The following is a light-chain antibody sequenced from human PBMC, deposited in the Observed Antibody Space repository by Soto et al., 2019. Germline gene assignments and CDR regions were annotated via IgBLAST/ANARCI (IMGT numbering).Light chain of an antibody. Sequence: QSVLTQPPSASGSPGQSVTISCTGTSRDVGGYNYVSWHQQHPGKAPKLIIYDVTKRPSAVPNRFSGSKSGYTASLTVSGLQAEDEADYYCSSFAGGNIYVFGTGTKVTVL. CDR3: SSFAGGNIYV. CDR2: DVT. V-gene: IGLV2-8*01. CDR1: SRDVGGYNY. J-gene: IGLJ1*01.